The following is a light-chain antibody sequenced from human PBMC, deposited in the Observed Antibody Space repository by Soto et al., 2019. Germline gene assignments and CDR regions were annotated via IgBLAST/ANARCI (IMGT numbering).Light chain of an antibody. Sequence: QSVLAQPASVSGSPGQSITISCTGTSSDVDGYDYVSWYQQHPGKAPKLMIYEVNNRPSGVSTRFSGSKSGNTASLTISGLQADDEADYYCTSYTRSSNYVFGNGTKVTV. V-gene: IGLV2-14*01. CDR2: EVN. J-gene: IGLJ1*01. CDR3: TSYTRSSNYV. CDR1: SSDVDGYDY.